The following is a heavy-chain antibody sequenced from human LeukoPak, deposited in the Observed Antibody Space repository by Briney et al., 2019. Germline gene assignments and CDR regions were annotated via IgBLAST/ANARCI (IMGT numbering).Heavy chain of an antibody. D-gene: IGHD3-10*01. CDR3: ASLALFLYGSGGIEDY. CDR1: GFTVSSNY. Sequence: PGGSLRLSCAASGFTVSSNYMSWVRQAPGKGLEWVSVIYSGGSTYYADSVKGRFTISRDNSKNTLYLQMNSLRAEDTAVYYCASLALFLYGSGGIEDYWGQGNLVTVSS. V-gene: IGHV3-53*01. CDR2: IYSGGST. J-gene: IGHJ4*02.